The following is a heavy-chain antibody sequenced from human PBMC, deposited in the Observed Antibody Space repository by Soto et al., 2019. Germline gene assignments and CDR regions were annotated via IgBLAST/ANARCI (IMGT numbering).Heavy chain of an antibody. J-gene: IGHJ6*02. CDR3: GRELPHYYYGIDV. D-gene: IGHD1-26*01. Sequence: QVQLVQSGAEVKKPGSSVKVSCKASGGTFSSYAISWVRQAPGQGLEWMGGIIPIFGTANYAQKFQGRVTITADESTSTAYMTLSSLSSEDTDVYYCGRELPHYYYGIDVRGQGTTVTVSS. V-gene: IGHV1-69*01. CDR2: IIPIFGTA. CDR1: GGTFSSYA.